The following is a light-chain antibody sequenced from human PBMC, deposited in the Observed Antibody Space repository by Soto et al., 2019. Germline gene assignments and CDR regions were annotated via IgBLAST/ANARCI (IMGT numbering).Light chain of an antibody. CDR3: CSYTSSTIYV. CDR1: INDVGGYNF. V-gene: IGLV2-14*03. CDR2: DVT. Sequence: QSALTQPASVSGSPGQAITISCTGTINDVGGYNFVSWYQQHPCKAPKLMIYDVTNRPSGVSNRFSGSKSGNTASLTISGLQAEDEADYYCCSYTSSTIYVFGTGTKLTVL. J-gene: IGLJ1*01.